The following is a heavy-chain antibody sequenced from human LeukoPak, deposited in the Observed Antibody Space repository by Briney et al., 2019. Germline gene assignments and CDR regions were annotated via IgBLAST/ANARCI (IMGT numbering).Heavy chain of an antibody. Sequence: ASVKVSCKASGYTFTNYAMNWVRQATGQGLEWMGWMNPNSGNTGYAQKFQGRVTITRNTSISTAYMELSSLRSEDTAVYYCARGPGYCTNGVCYNWFDPWGQGTLVTVSS. CDR3: ARGPGYCTNGVCYNWFDP. V-gene: IGHV1-8*01. D-gene: IGHD2-8*01. CDR1: GYTFTNYA. CDR2: MNPNSGNT. J-gene: IGHJ5*02.